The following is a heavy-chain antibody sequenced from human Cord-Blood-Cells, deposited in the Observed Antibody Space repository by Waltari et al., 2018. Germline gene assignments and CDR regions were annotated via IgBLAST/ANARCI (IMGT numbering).Heavy chain of an antibody. D-gene: IGHD1-26*01. CDR1: GGSISSSSYY. V-gene: IGHV4-39*01. Sequence: QLQLQESGPGLVKPSETLSLTCTVSGGSISSSSYYWGWIRPPPGKGLEWIGSIYYSGSTYYNPSLKSRVTISVDTSKNQFSLKLSSVTAADTAVYYCARRSRSGSYFDYWGQGTLVTVSS. J-gene: IGHJ4*02. CDR2: IYYSGST. CDR3: ARRSRSGSYFDY.